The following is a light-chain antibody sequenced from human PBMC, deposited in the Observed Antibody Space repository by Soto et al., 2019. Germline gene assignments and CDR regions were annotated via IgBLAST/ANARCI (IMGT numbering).Light chain of an antibody. CDR1: QSVVRY. CDR2: DAT. V-gene: IGKV3-11*01. CDR3: QQRYHWPPLT. J-gene: IGKJ4*01. Sequence: EIVLTQSPVTLSLSPGDTATLSCRASQSVVRYVAWYQQKPGQAPRLLIYDATIRASGIPARFSGSGSGTDYSLTISCLEPEDFAVYYCQQRYHWPPLTCGGGTKVEVK.